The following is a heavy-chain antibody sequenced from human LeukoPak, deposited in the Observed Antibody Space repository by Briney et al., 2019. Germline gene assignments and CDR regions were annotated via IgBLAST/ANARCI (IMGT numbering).Heavy chain of an antibody. CDR2: IYYSGST. CDR1: GGSISSYY. Sequence: SETLSLTCTVSGGSISSYYWSWIRQPPGKGLEWIASIYYSGSTYYNPSLKSRVTISVDTSKNQLSLKLSSLTSADTAVYYCARHEYSGSYYGLSWFDPWGQGTLVTVSS. J-gene: IGHJ5*02. V-gene: IGHV4-59*05. CDR3: ARHEYSGSYYGLSWFDP. D-gene: IGHD1-26*01.